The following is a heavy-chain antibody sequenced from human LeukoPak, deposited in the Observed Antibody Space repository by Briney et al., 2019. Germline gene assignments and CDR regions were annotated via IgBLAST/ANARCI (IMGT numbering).Heavy chain of an antibody. V-gene: IGHV3-30*18. CDR3: AKWLVVAATYYYYGMDV. J-gene: IGHJ6*04. Sequence: GRSLRLSCAASGFTFSSYGVHWVRQAPGKGLEWVAVISYDGSNKYYADSVKGRFTISRDNSKNTLYLQMNSLRAEDTAVYYCAKWLVVAATYYYYGMDVWGKGTTVTVSS. CDR1: GFTFSSYG. D-gene: IGHD2-15*01. CDR2: ISYDGSNK.